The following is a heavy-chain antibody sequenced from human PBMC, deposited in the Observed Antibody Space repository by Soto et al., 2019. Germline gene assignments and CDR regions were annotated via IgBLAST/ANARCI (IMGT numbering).Heavy chain of an antibody. J-gene: IGHJ2*01. CDR2: ISWNSDSI. CDR3: VRVVLVYDFWRGSRHFDL. Sequence: EAQLVESGGGLVQPGRSLRLSCAGSGFIFDDFAIHWVRQAPGKGLEWVSGISWNSDSIGYADSVKGRFTISRDNAKNSLYLQMNSLRAEDTAVYYCVRVVLVYDFWRGSRHFDLWGRGTLVTVSS. V-gene: IGHV3-9*01. CDR1: GFIFDDFA. D-gene: IGHD3-3*01.